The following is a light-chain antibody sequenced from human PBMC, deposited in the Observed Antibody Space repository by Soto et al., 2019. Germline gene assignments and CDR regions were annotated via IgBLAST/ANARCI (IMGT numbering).Light chain of an antibody. Sequence: QSALTQPPSVSAAPGQKVTISCSGSSSNIGNNYVSWYQQLPGTAPKLLIYENNKRPSGIPDRFSGPKSGTSATLGITGLQTGDEADYYCGTWDSSSFVFGTGTKVTVL. CDR1: SSNIGNNY. J-gene: IGLJ1*01. V-gene: IGLV1-51*02. CDR2: ENN. CDR3: GTWDSSSFV.